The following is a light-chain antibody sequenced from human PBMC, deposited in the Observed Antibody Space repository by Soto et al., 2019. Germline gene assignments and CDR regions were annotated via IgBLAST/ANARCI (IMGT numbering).Light chain of an antibody. V-gene: IGKV1-5*01. CDR3: QQYNSYWT. J-gene: IGKJ1*01. CDR1: QSISSW. CDR2: DAS. Sequence: GDSVTITCRARQSISSWLAWYQQKPGKAPKLLIYDASILESGVPSRFSGSGSGTEFTLTISSLQPDDFATYYCQQYNSYWTFGQGTKVDI.